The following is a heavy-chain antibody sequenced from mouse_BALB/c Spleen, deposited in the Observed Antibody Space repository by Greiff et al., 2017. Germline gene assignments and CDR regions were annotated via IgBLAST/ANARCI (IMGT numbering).Heavy chain of an antibody. V-gene: IGHV3-6*02. J-gene: IGHJ3*01. CDR3: ARGDGNSFFAY. CDR2: ISYDGSN. D-gene: IGHD2-1*01. CDR1: GYSITSGYY. Sequence: VQLKQSGPGLVKPSQSLSLTCSVTGYSITSGYYWNWIRQFPGNKLEWMGYISYDGSNNYNPSLKNRISITRDTSKNQFFLKLNSVTTEDTATYYCARGDGNSFFAYWGQGTLVTVSA.